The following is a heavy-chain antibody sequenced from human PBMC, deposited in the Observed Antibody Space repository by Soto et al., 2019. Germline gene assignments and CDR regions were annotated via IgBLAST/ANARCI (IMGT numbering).Heavy chain of an antibody. CDR3: ARVSCTNGVCYLSY. CDR2: IYYSGST. CDR1: GGSISSYY. J-gene: IGHJ4*02. Sequence: SETLSLTCTVSGGSISSYYWSWIRQPPGKGLEWIGYIYYSGSTNYNPSLKSRVTTSVDTSKNQFSLKLSSVTAADTAVYYCARVSCTNGVCYLSYWGQGTLVTVSS. V-gene: IGHV4-59*08. D-gene: IGHD2-8*01.